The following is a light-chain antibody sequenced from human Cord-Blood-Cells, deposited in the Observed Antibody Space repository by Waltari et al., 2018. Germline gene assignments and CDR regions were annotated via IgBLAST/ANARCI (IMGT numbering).Light chain of an antibody. V-gene: IGKV4-1*01. CDR1: QSVLYSSNHKNY. J-gene: IGKJ1*01. Sequence: DIVMTQSPDSLAVSLGERATINCKSSQSVLYSSNHKNYLAWYQQKPGQPPKLLIYWASTREAGVPDRFSGSGSGTDFTLTIISRQDEDGAVYYCQQYYSTPRTFGQRTKVEIK. CDR2: WAS. CDR3: QQYYSTPRT.